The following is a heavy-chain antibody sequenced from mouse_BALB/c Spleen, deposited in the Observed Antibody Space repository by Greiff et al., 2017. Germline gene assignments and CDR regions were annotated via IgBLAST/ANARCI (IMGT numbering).Heavy chain of an antibody. D-gene: IGHD1-2*01. V-gene: IGHV5-17*02. Sequence: EVMLVESGGGLVQPGGSRKLSCAASGFTFSSFGMHWVRQAPEKGLEWVAYISSGSSTIYYADTVKGRFTISRDNPKNTLFLQMTSLRSEDTAMYYCARGTTASAWFAYWGQGTLVTVSA. CDR2: ISSGSSTI. J-gene: IGHJ3*01. CDR3: ARGTTASAWFAY. CDR1: GFTFSSFG.